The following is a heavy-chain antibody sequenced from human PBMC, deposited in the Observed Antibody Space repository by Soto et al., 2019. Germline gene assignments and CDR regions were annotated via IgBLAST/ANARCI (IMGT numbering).Heavy chain of an antibody. Sequence: EVQLLESGGGLVQPGGSLRLSCAASGFTFSSYAMSWVRQAPGKGLEWVSAISGSGGSTYYADSVKGRFTISRDNSKNAPYLQIQSQIAEHTAVYYDAKGGRSRGRLWYFDLVGLGTLVTVSS. J-gene: IGHJ2*01. CDR3: AKGGRSRGRLWYFDL. CDR1: GFTFSSYA. D-gene: IGHD2-15*01. CDR2: ISGSGGST. V-gene: IGHV3-23*01.